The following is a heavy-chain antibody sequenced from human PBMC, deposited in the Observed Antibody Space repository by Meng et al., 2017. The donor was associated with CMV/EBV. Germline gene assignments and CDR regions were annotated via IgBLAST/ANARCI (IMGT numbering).Heavy chain of an antibody. CDR2: IKSKTDGGTT. Sequence: SCAASGFTFSNAWMSWVRQAPGKGLEWVGRIKSKTDGGTTDYAAPVKGRFTISRDDSKNTLYLQMNSLKTEDTAVYYCTTGVVYYYYYGMDVWGQGTTVTVSS. CDR1: GFTFSNAW. CDR3: TTGVVYYYYYGMDV. D-gene: IGHD3-10*01. V-gene: IGHV3-15*01. J-gene: IGHJ6*02.